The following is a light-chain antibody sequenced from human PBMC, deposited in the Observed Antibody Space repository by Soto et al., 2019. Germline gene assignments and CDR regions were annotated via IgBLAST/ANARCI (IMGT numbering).Light chain of an antibody. CDR2: GAS. V-gene: IGKV3-20*01. Sequence: EIVLTQSPGTLSLSPGERATLSCRASQSVNSNYLAWHQQKPGQVPRPLIYGASIRAAGVPDRLSGSGSGTDFTLTISRLEPEAYAVYYCQQYGTSPHTFGQGTKLEIK. J-gene: IGKJ2*01. CDR1: QSVNSNY. CDR3: QQYGTSPHT.